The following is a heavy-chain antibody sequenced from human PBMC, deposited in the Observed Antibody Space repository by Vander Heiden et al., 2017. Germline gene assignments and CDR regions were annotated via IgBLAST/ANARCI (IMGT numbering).Heavy chain of an antibody. V-gene: IGHV3-7*04. CDR1: GFTFRRYW. J-gene: IGHJ4*02. Sequence: EVQLVESGGGLVQPGGSLRLSCAASGFTFRRYWMSWVRQAPGKGLEWVANIKQDGSEKYYVDSVKGRFTISRDNAKNSLYLQMNSLRAEDTAVYYCARANSLEGLRLPQDLDYWGQGTLVTVSS. CDR2: IKQDGSEK. CDR3: ARANSLEGLRLPQDLDY. D-gene: IGHD5-12*01.